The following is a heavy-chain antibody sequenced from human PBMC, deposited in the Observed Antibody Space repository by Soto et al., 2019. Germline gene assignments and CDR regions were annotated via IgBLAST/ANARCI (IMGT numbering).Heavy chain of an antibody. Sequence: QVQLHQWGAGLLKPSETLSLACSIYSGSFSGYYWSWIRQPPGKGLEWIGEISQSGHTNYSPSLKSRVSISIDTSKKQFSLNLASVSAAETAVYYCARAPKVSGSSQTRPDFWGQGTLVTVSS. D-gene: IGHD6-6*01. CDR3: ARAPKVSGSSQTRPDF. J-gene: IGHJ4*02. CDR2: ISQSGHT. CDR1: SGSFSGYY. V-gene: IGHV4-34*01.